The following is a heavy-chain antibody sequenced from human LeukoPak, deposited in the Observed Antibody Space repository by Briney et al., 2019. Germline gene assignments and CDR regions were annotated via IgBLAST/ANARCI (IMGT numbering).Heavy chain of an antibody. CDR1: GGSISSYY. Sequence: SETLSLTCTVSGGSISSYYWSWIRQPPGKGLEWIGYIYYSGSTNYNPSLKSRVTISVDTSKNQFSLKLSSVTAADTAVYYRARGLEYSSGWTPYYYYYMDVWGKGTTVTVSS. CDR2: IYYSGST. CDR3: ARGLEYSSGWTPYYYYYMDV. J-gene: IGHJ6*03. V-gene: IGHV4-59*08. D-gene: IGHD6-19*01.